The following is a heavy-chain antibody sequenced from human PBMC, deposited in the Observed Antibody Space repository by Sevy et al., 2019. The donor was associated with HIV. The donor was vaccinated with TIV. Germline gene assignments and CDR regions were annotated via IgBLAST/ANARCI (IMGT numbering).Heavy chain of an antibody. J-gene: IGHJ6*02. Sequence: GGSLRLSCAASGFTFSSYAMSWVRQAPGKGLEWVSAISGSGGSTYYADSLKGRFTISRDNSKNTLYLQMNSLRAEDTAVYYCAKDSYSSSWYLPYYYGMDVWGQGTTVTVSS. CDR3: AKDSYSSSWYLPYYYGMDV. CDR2: ISGSGGST. V-gene: IGHV3-23*01. D-gene: IGHD6-13*01. CDR1: GFTFSSYA.